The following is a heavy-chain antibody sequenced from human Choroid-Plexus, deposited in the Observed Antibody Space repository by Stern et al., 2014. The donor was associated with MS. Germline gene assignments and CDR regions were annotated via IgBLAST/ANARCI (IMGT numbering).Heavy chain of an antibody. CDR3: AKDRQWSTYFFDY. Sequence: DQLVESGGGVAQPGRPLILSCAASGFTFSNFGMHWVRQAPGKGLEWVALISYVGSDKYYADSVKGRFTIFRDNSKNTLYMHMNSLRAEDTAVYYCAKDRQWSTYFFDYWGQGSLVTVSS. D-gene: IGHD2-15*01. J-gene: IGHJ4*02. CDR1: GFTFSNFG. CDR2: ISYVGSDK. V-gene: IGHV3-30*18.